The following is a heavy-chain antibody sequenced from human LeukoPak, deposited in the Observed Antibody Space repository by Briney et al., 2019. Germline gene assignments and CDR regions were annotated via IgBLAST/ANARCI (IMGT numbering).Heavy chain of an antibody. CDR1: GFTFSSYG. D-gene: IGHD4-17*01. Sequence: GGSLRLSCAASGFTFSSYGMHWVRQAPGKGLEWVAVIWYDGSKKYYADSVKGRFTISRDNSKNTLYLQMNSLRAEDTAVYYCAKDQGSGTTVTTDYWGQGTLVTVSS. J-gene: IGHJ4*02. CDR2: IWYDGSKK. CDR3: AKDQGSGTTVTTDY. V-gene: IGHV3-33*06.